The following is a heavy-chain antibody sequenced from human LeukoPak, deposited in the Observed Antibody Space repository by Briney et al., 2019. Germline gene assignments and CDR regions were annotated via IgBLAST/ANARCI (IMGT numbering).Heavy chain of an antibody. CDR1: GLTFSSYD. J-gene: IGHJ5*01. V-gene: IGHV3-13*01. D-gene: IGHD3-16*01. Sequence: QTGGSLRLSCAASGLTFSSYDMHWVRQATGKGLEWVSGIGIAGDTHYPDSVRGRFTIFRENAKNSLYLQMNSLRAEDTAVYYCARAQPPYHGRLDSWGQGILVTVSS. CDR3: ARAQPPYHGRLDS. CDR2: IGIAGDT.